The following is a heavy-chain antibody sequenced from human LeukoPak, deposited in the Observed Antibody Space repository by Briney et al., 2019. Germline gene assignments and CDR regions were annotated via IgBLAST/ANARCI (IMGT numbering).Heavy chain of an antibody. Sequence: PGGSLRLSCAASGFTFSNHALHWVRQAPGKGLEWVAVISFDGSNKYYADSVKGRFTISRDNSKNTAFLQMISLRGEDTAVYYCARDRAYTPVGAMDVWGQGTTVIVSS. CDR1: GFTFSNHA. J-gene: IGHJ6*02. D-gene: IGHD4-11*01. CDR3: ARDRAYTPVGAMDV. CDR2: ISFDGSNK. V-gene: IGHV3-30*04.